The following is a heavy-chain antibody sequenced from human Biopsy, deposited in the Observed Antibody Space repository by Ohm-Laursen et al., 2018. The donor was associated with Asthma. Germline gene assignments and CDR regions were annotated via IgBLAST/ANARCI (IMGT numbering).Heavy chain of an antibody. J-gene: IGHJ4*02. V-gene: IGHV4-39*01. CDR2: MYHSGSP. Sequence: SDTLSLTCTVSGGSITRSSYYWGWIRQPPGKGMEWIGSMYHSGSPYYRPSLKSRAPISVDTSKNQLSLKMSSVTAADTAVYFCVRHQYSSSWSTFDYWGQGALVTVSS. CDR3: VRHQYSSSWSTFDY. CDR1: GGSITRSSYY. D-gene: IGHD3-22*01.